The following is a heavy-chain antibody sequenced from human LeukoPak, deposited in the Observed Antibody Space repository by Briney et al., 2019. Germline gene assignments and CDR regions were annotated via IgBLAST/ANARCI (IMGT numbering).Heavy chain of an antibody. Sequence: GGSLRLSCAASGFTFSSYSMNWVRQAPGKGLEWVPYISSSSSTIYYADSVKGRFTISRDNAKNSLYLQMNSLRAEDTAVYYCASVVSSSSFYYYYGMDVWGQGTTVTVSS. CDR1: GFTFSSYS. D-gene: IGHD6-6*01. J-gene: IGHJ6*02. CDR3: ASVVSSSSFYYYYGMDV. V-gene: IGHV3-48*04. CDR2: ISSSSSTI.